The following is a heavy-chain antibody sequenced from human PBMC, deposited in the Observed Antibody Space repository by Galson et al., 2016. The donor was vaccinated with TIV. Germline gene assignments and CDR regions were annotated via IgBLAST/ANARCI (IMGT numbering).Heavy chain of an antibody. J-gene: IGHJ6*03. CDR3: ARPSSSCRGCSYYYYMDV. CDR1: GGTFNIYA. CDR2: ILPIFGAA. Sequence: SVKVSCKASGGTFNIYAISWVRQAPGQGLEWMGGILPIFGAATYAQKFQGRVTITADESTNTAYMELSSLKSDDHAMYYCARPSSSCRGCSYYYYMDVWGKGTTVTVSS. D-gene: IGHD6-19*01. V-gene: IGHV1-69*13.